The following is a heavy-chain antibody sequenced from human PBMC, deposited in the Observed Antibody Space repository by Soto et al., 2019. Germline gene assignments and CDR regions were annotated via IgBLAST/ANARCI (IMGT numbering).Heavy chain of an antibody. CDR1: GLPCSGSP. V-gene: IGHV3-73*01. CDR2: IRSKANTYAT. D-gene: IGHD2-2*01. J-gene: IGHJ6*02. CDR3: TRPGFGDFVDPYDYGIDV. Sequence: PRGALRLSCAASGLPCSGSPIHWVRQASGKGLEWVGRIRSKANTYATAYATSVKGRFTISRDDSKNTTYLQMNSLKNEDTAVYFCTRPGFGDFVDPYDYGIDVWGQGTTVTVSS.